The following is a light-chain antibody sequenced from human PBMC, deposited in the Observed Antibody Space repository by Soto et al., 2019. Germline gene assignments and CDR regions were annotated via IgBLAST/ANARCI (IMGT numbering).Light chain of an antibody. V-gene: IGKV3-20*01. CDR2: GAS. CDR1: QTTSPKC. J-gene: IGKJ5*01. Sequence: EIEFTQSPGTLSLSPGESATLSCRVSQTTSPKCVAGYQQRRGLAPRLLVYGASKRAAGIPDRFRGSGSGSEFSLTISGLEPEDFAVYFCQPFGSSPPVIFGQGTRLEIK. CDR3: QPFGSSPPVI.